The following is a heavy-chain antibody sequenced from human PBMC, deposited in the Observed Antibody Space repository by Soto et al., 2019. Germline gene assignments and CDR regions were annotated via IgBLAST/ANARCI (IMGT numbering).Heavy chain of an antibody. D-gene: IGHD3-16*01. V-gene: IGHV3-74*03. CDR2: INTDGTST. CDR3: AKDRLWGQSDY. Sequence: EVQLVESGGGLVQPGGSLRLSCAVSGFTFSSYWMHWFRQDPGNGLVWVSSINTDGTSTQYEDSVRGRFTVSRDNAKNTVYLQMISLRSEDTAVYYCAKDRLWGQSDYWGQGTLVVVSS. J-gene: IGHJ4*02. CDR1: GFTFSSYW.